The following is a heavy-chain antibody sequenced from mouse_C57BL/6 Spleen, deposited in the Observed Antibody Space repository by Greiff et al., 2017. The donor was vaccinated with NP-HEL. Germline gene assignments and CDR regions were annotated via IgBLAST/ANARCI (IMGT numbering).Heavy chain of an antibody. CDR3: ARGNYYGSEYFDV. CDR2: IYPGSGNT. CDR1: GYTFTDYY. V-gene: IGHV1-76*01. J-gene: IGHJ1*03. Sequence: QVQLQQSGAELVRPGASVKLSCKASGYTFTDYYINWVKQRPGQGLEWIARIYPGSGNTYYNEKFKGKATLTAEKSSSTAYMQLSSLTSEDSAVYFCARGNYYGSEYFDVWGTGTTVTVSS. D-gene: IGHD1-1*01.